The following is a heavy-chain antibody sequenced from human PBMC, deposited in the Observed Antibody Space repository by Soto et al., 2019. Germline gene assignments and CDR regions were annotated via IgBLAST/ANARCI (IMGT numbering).Heavy chain of an antibody. Sequence: SETLSLTCTVSGGSISSSSYYWGWIRQPPGKGLEWIGSIYYSGSTYYNPSLKSRVTISVDTSKNQFSLKLSSVTAADTAVYYCARHIPPSGGATTPPTFFDYWGQGTLVTVSS. J-gene: IGHJ4*02. V-gene: IGHV4-39*01. D-gene: IGHD1-26*01. CDR1: GGSISSSSYY. CDR2: IYYSGST. CDR3: ARHIPPSGGATTPPTFFDY.